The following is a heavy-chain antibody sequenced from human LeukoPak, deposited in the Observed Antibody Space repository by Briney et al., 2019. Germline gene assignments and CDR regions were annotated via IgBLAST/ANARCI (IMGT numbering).Heavy chain of an antibody. CDR3: ARGNWGNPGLYYYYYMDV. J-gene: IGHJ6*03. Sequence: PSETLSLTCAVYGGSFSGYYWRWIRQPPGKGLEWIGEINHSGGTNYNPSLKSRVTISVDTSKNQFSLKLSSVTAADTAVYYCARGNWGNPGLYYYYYMDVWGKGTTVTVSS. CDR2: INHSGGT. CDR1: GGSFSGYY. V-gene: IGHV4-34*01. D-gene: IGHD7-27*01.